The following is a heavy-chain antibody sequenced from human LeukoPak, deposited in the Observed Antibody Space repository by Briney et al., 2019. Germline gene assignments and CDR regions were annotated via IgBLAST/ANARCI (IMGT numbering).Heavy chain of an antibody. Sequence: SVKVSCKASGDTFSRYAISWVRQAPGQGLEWMGGIIPVLSTANSAQKFQDRVTITADESTSTTYTELSSLKSEDTAVYYCATTGGDIYYYYMDVWGKGTTVTISS. J-gene: IGHJ6*03. CDR3: ATTGGDIYYYYMDV. D-gene: IGHD3-16*01. CDR2: IIPVLSTA. CDR1: GDTFSRYA. V-gene: IGHV1-69*13.